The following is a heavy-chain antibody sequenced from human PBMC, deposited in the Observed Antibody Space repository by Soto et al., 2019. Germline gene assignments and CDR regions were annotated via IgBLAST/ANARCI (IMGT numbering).Heavy chain of an antibody. V-gene: IGHV3-21*01. CDR3: ARVREGIAAAGPFDY. CDR2: ISSSSSYI. CDR1: GFTFSSYS. J-gene: IGHJ4*02. Sequence: GSLRLSCASSGFTFSSYSMNWVRQAPGKGLEWVSSISSSSSYIYYADSVKGRFTISRDNAKNSLYLQMNSLRAEDTAVYYCARVREGIAAAGPFDYWGQGTLVTLS. D-gene: IGHD6-13*01.